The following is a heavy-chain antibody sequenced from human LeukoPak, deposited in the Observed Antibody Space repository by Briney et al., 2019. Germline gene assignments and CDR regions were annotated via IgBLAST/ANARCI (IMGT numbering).Heavy chain of an antibody. CDR3: ARAGKWIQLWLRSQPHYFDY. CDR1: GGSFSGYY. CDR2: INHSGST. V-gene: IGHV4-34*01. Sequence: SETLSLTCAVYGGSFSGYYWSWIRQPPGKGLEWIGEINHSGSTNYNPSLKSRVTISVDTSKNQFSLKLSSVTAADTAVYYCARAGKWIQLWLRSQPHYFDYWGQGTLVTASS. D-gene: IGHD5-18*01. J-gene: IGHJ4*02.